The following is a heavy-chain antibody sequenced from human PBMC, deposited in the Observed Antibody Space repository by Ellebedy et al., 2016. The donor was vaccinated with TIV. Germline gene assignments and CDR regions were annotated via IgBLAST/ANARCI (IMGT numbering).Heavy chain of an antibody. V-gene: IGHV4-59*01. CDR3: ARDLAGGSGRFDP. Sequence: MPGGSLRLSRIVSGGSISNYYWSWIRQPPGKGLEWIGSIYYSGSTNYNPSLKSRVIISVDTSKNQFSLKLNSVTAADTAVYYCARDLAGGSGRFDPWGQGTLVTVSS. CDR1: GGSISNYY. CDR2: IYYSGST. D-gene: IGHD3-10*01. J-gene: IGHJ5*02.